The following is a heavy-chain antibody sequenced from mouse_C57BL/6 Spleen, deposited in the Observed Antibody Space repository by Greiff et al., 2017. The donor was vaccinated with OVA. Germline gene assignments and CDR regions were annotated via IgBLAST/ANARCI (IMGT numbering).Heavy chain of an antibody. CDR3: TRDYYGSSYGSFEV. Sequence: EVQLVESGEGLVKPGGSLKLSCAASGFTFSSYAMSWVRQTPEKRLEWVAYISSGGDYIYYADTVKGRFTISRDNARNTLYLQMSSLKSEDTAMYYCTRDYYGSSYGSFEVGGTGTTVTVSS. CDR2: ISSGGDYI. D-gene: IGHD1-1*01. CDR1: GFTFSSYA. J-gene: IGHJ1*03. V-gene: IGHV5-9-1*02.